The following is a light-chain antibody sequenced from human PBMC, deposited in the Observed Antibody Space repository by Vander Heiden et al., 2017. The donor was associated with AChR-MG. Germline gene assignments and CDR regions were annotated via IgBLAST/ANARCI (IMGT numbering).Light chain of an antibody. V-gene: IGLV1-47*01. CDR1: SSNIESNY. CDR3: AVWDDSLRGEV. Sequence: QSVVPHPPSASETPGQRVTISCSGSSSNIESNYVYWYQQVPGTAPKLLIYRNNQRSSGAPYRVSGSKSGTSASLAISGLQSEDEADYYCAVWDDSLRGEVFGGGTKWTVL. J-gene: IGLJ3*02. CDR2: RNN.